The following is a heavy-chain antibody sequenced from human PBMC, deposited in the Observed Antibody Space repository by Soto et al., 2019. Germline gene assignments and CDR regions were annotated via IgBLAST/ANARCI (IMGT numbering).Heavy chain of an antibody. D-gene: IGHD2-21*02. CDR1: GYTLTSYA. CDR2: INAGNGNT. Sequence: ASVKGSCKASGYTLTSYAMHWGRQAPGQRLEWMGWINAGNGNTKYSQKFQGRVTITRDTSASTAYMELSSLRSEDTAVYYCARSIVVVTALDYWGQGTLVTVS. V-gene: IGHV1-3*01. J-gene: IGHJ4*02. CDR3: ARSIVVVTALDY.